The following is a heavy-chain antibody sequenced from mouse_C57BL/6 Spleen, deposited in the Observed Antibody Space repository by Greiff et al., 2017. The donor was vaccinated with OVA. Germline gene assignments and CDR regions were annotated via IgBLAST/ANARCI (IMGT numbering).Heavy chain of an antibody. CDR3: AKRAYSNYYAMDY. D-gene: IGHD2-5*01. J-gene: IGHJ4*01. Sequence: VNVVESGPGLVAPSQSLSITCTVSGFSLTSYGVDWVRQPPGKGLEWLGVIWGGGSTNYNSALMSRLSISKDNSKSQVFLKMNSLQTDDTAMYYCAKRAYSNYYAMDYWGQGTSVTVSS. CDR2: IWGGGST. V-gene: IGHV2-9*01. CDR1: GFSLTSYG.